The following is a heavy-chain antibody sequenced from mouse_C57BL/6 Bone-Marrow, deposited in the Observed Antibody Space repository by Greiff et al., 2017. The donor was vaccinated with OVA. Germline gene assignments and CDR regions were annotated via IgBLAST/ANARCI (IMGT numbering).Heavy chain of an antibody. CDR1: GYTFTSYG. CDR3: ARNYYGSSYDRYFDV. V-gene: IGHV1-81*01. D-gene: IGHD1-1*01. Sequence: VKLMESGAELARPGASVKLSCKASGYTFTSYGISWVKQRTGQGLEWIGEIYPRSGNTYYNEKFKGKATLTADKSSSTAYMELRSLTSEASAVYFCARNYYGSSYDRYFDVWGTGTTVTVSS. J-gene: IGHJ1*03. CDR2: IYPRSGNT.